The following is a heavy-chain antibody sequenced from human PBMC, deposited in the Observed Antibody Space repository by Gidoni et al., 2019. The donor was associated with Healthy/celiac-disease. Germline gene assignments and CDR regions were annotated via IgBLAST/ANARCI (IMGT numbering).Heavy chain of an antibody. CDR2: INHSGST. CDR1: GGSFSGYY. J-gene: IGHJ5*02. D-gene: IGHD3-3*01. Sequence: QVQLQQWGAGLLKPSETLSLTCAVYGGSFSGYYWSWIRQPPGKGLEWIGEINHSGSTNYNPSLKSRVTISVDTSKNQFSLKLSSVTAADTAVYYCARGRAIFGRTVWWFDPWGQGTLVTVSS. CDR3: ARGRAIFGRTVWWFDP. V-gene: IGHV4-34*01.